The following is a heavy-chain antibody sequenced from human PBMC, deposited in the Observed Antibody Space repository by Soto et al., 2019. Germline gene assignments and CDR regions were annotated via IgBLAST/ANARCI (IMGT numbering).Heavy chain of an antibody. V-gene: IGHV1-3*01. J-gene: IGHJ4*02. CDR2: INAVNGNT. Sequence: QVQLVQSGAEVKKPGASVKVSCKASGYTFTSYAMHWVRQAPRQTLEWMGWINAVNGNTKYSQKFQGRVTITRDTSASTAYMALISLRSEDTAVYYCARVLVFGLSDYWGQGALVTVSS. D-gene: IGHD3-10*01. CDR1: GYTFTSYA. CDR3: ARVLVFGLSDY.